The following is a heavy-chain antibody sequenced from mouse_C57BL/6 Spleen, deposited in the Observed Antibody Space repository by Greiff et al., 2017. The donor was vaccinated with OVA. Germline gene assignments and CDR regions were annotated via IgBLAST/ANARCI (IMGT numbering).Heavy chain of an antibody. D-gene: IGHD4-1*01. CDR1: GFTFSSYT. Sequence: EVHLVESGGGLVKPGGSLKLSCAASGFTFSSYTMSWVRQTPEKRLEWVATISGGGGNTYYPDSVKGRFTISRDNAKNTLYLQMSSLRSEDTALYYCARQHWDEHFFADWGQGTLVTVSA. J-gene: IGHJ3*01. CDR2: ISGGGGNT. V-gene: IGHV5-9*01. CDR3: ARQHWDEHFFAD.